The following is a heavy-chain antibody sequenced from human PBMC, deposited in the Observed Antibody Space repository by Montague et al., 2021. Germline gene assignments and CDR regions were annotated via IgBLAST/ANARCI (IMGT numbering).Heavy chain of an antibody. V-gene: IGHV3-48*02. Sequence: SLRLSCAASGFTFTSYTMNWVRQAPGKGLEWVSYISRDSSATYYADSVKGRFTISRDNDKNSLYLQVNSLRDEDMAVYYCARDQDYAFDHWGQGTLVTVSS. CDR1: GFTFTSYT. CDR2: ISRDSSAT. J-gene: IGHJ4*02. D-gene: IGHD4-17*01. CDR3: ARDQDYAFDH.